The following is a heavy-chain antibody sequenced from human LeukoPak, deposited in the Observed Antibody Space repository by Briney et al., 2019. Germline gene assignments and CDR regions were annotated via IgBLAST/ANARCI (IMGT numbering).Heavy chain of an antibody. V-gene: IGHV1-2*02. J-gene: IGHJ3*02. CDR1: GYTFTGYY. D-gene: IGHD3-22*01. CDR3: ARGNSYYYDSSGSYAFDI. Sequence: ASVKVSCKASGYTFTGYYMHWVRQAPGQGLEWMGWINPNSGGTNYAQKFQGRVTMTRDTSISTAYMELSSLRSEDTAVYYCARGNSYYYDSSGSYAFDIWGQGTMVTVSS. CDR2: INPNSGGT.